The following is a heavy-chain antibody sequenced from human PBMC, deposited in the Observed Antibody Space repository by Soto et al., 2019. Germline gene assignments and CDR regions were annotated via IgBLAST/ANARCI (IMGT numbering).Heavy chain of an antibody. D-gene: IGHD3-16*01. CDR3: ARMGTSASTVHGMDV. V-gene: IGHV4-31*03. CDR2: IYYSGST. J-gene: IGHJ6*02. Sequence: LSLTCTVSGGSISSPYYWSWMRQPPGLGLEWIGFIYYSGSTFYNPSLKSRVTISLDRSKNQFSLKLSSVTAADTAVYFCARMGTSASTVHGMDVWGQGTTVTVSS. CDR1: GGSISSPYY.